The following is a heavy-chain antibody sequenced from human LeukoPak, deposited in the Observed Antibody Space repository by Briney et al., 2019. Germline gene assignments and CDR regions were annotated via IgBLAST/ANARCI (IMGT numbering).Heavy chain of an antibody. CDR3: ARQKYSSSWYYFDY. D-gene: IGHD6-13*01. CDR2: IYYSGST. CDR1: GGSISSISYY. V-gene: IGHV4-39*01. J-gene: IGHJ4*02. Sequence: SETLSLTCTVSGGSISSISYYWGWIRQPPGKGLEWIGSIYYSGSTYYNPSLKSRVTISVDTSKNQFSLELSSVTAADTAVYYCARQKYSSSWYYFDYWGQGTLATVSS.